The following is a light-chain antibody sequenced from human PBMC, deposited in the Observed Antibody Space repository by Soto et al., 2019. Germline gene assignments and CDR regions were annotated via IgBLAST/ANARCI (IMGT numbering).Light chain of an antibody. CDR2: EVN. J-gene: IGLJ2*01. CDR3: SSYTSSSSLVV. Sequence: QSVLTQPASVSGSPGQSITISCTGTSSDVGGYNYVSWFQQHPGKAPKLIIYEVNNRPSGVSNRFSGSKSANTASLTISGLQTADEADYYCSSYTSSSSLVVFGGGTKLNVL. V-gene: IGLV2-14*01. CDR1: SSDVGGYNY.